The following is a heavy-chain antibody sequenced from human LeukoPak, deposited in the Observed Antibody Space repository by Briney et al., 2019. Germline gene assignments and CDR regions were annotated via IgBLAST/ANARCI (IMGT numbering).Heavy chain of an antibody. CDR1: GFTFSSYG. CDR2: IHYDGSNN. Sequence: GGSLRLSCAASGFTFSSYGMHWVRQAPGKGLEWVAFIHYDGSNNYYADSVKGRFTISRDNSKNTLYLQMNSLRAEDTALYYCARRPPTNWGLDYWGQGTLVTVSS. J-gene: IGHJ4*02. D-gene: IGHD7-27*01. V-gene: IGHV3-30*02. CDR3: ARRPPTNWGLDY.